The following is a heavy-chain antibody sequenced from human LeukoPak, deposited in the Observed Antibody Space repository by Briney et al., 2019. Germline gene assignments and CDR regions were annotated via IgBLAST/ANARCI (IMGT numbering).Heavy chain of an antibody. CDR1: GVTFSGYS. CDR3: ARVRSVGGNPHAFNI. CDR2: ITATSLHI. Sequence: GGSLRLSCAASGVTFSGYSMNWVRQAPGKGLEWVSAITATSLHIYYADSVKGRFTISRDNAKNSLYLQMNSLRVEDTALYYCARVRSVGGNPHAFNIWGQGTKVTVSS. V-gene: IGHV3-21*01. D-gene: IGHD4-23*01. J-gene: IGHJ3*02.